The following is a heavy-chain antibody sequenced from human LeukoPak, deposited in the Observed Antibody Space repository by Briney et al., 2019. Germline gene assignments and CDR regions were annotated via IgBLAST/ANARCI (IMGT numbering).Heavy chain of an antibody. J-gene: IGHJ4*02. Sequence: GGSLRLSCAASGFTFSSYSMNWVRQAPGKGLEWVSSINSSSSYIYNADSVKGRFTISRDNAKNSLYLQMNSLRAEDTAAYYCARVGAYSSGWPGGAAYYFDYWGQGTLVTVSS. CDR3: ARVGAYSSGWPGGAAYYFDY. CDR2: INSSSSYI. D-gene: IGHD6-19*01. V-gene: IGHV3-21*01. CDR1: GFTFSSYS.